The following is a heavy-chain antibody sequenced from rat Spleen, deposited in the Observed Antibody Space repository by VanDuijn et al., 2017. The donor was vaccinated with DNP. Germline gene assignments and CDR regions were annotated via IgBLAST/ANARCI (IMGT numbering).Heavy chain of an antibody. CDR2: MSPTTRSS. D-gene: IGHD3-3*01. V-gene: IGHV5S23*01. J-gene: IGHJ2*01. CDR1: GFSFRDYD. CDR3: TTSVPTF. Sequence: EVQLVESGGGLVQPGRSLKLSCTASGFSFRDYDMAWVRQAPTKGLEWVACMSPTTRSSYYRDSVRGRFTVSRDNPKSTLYLQMASLRSEDTATYYCTTSVPTFWGQGVMVTVSS.